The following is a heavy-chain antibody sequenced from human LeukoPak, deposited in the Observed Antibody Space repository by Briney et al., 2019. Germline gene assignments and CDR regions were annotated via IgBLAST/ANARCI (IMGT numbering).Heavy chain of an antibody. Sequence: GGSLRLSCAASEFTFSSYAMSWVRQAPGKGLEWVSAISGSGGSTYYADSVKGRFTISRDNSKNTLYLQMNSLRAEDTAVYYCAKPEGTMIVVRDAFDIWGQGTMVTVSS. V-gene: IGHV3-23*01. CDR3: AKPEGTMIVVRDAFDI. D-gene: IGHD3-22*01. CDR2: ISGSGGST. CDR1: EFTFSSYA. J-gene: IGHJ3*02.